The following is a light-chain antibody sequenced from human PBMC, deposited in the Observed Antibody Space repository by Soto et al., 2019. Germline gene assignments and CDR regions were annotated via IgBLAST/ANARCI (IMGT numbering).Light chain of an antibody. Sequence: DIQMTQSPSSLSASVGDRVTITCRASQSITSSLSWYQLKPGKAPQLLIYVASSLQSGVPSRFSGSGSGSDYTLTISSLQPEDFATYYCQQSYNTPYTFGQGTKLEIK. CDR2: VAS. CDR1: QSITSS. J-gene: IGKJ2*01. V-gene: IGKV1-39*01. CDR3: QQSYNTPYT.